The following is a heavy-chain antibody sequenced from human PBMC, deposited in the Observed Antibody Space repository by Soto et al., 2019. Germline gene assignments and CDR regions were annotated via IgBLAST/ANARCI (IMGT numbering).Heavy chain of an antibody. J-gene: IGHJ5*02. Sequence: SETLSLTCTVSGASMNSYHWSWIRQPAGKGLEWIGHIHSSGSTNYNPSLKSRVTMSVDTSKNQFSLRLMPLTAADTAVYYCARDQGVAAAGITWFDPWGQGSLVTVSS. CDR2: IHSSGST. V-gene: IGHV4-4*07. D-gene: IGHD6-13*01. CDR1: GASMNSYH. CDR3: ARDQGVAAAGITWFDP.